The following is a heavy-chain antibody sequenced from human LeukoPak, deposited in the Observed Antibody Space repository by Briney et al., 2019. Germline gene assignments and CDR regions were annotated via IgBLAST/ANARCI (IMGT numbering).Heavy chain of an antibody. Sequence: GESLKISCKGSGYTFTSYWIGWLRQMPGKGLEWMGIIYPGDSDTRYSPSFQGQVTISADKSISTAYLQWSSLKASDTAMYYCARTLALDAFDIWGQGTMVTVSS. CDR2: IYPGDSDT. D-gene: IGHD6-13*01. J-gene: IGHJ3*02. V-gene: IGHV5-51*01. CDR3: ARTLALDAFDI. CDR1: GYTFTSYW.